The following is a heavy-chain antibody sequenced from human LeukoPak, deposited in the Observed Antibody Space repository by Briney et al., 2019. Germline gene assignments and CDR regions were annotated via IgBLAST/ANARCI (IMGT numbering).Heavy chain of an antibody. Sequence: SVTVSCKASGGTFSSSAISWVRQAPGQGLEWMGGIIPIFGTANYAQKFQGRVTITTDESTSTAYMELSSLRSEDTAVYYCARGGHYDFWSGYYSAFDYWGQGTLVTVSS. CDR3: ARGGHYDFWSGYYSAFDY. CDR2: IIPIFGTA. D-gene: IGHD3-3*01. J-gene: IGHJ4*02. CDR1: GGTFSSSA. V-gene: IGHV1-69*05.